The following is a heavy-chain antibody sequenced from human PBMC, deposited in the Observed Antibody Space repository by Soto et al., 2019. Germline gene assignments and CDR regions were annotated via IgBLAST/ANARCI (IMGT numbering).Heavy chain of an antibody. CDR2: ISSSGSTI. CDR1: GFTFSNYE. CDR3: ARDLRFLEWFIFDP. Sequence: PGGSLRLSCAASGFTFSNYEMNWVRQAPGKGLEWVSYISSSGSTIYYADSVKGRFTISRDNAKNSLYLQMNSLRAEDTAVYYCARDLRFLEWFIFDPWGQGTLVTVSS. J-gene: IGHJ5*02. V-gene: IGHV3-48*03. D-gene: IGHD3-3*01.